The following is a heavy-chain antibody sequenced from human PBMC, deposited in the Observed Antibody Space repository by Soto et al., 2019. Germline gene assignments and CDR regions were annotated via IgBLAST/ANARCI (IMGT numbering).Heavy chain of an antibody. D-gene: IGHD6-19*01. V-gene: IGHV3-48*02. Sequence: EVQLVESGGGLVQPGGSLRLSCAASGLRFSIYSMNWVRQAPGKGLEWSAYITGDTNRIKYADSVKGRFTISRDNAKNSVYLQMNSLRDEDTAVYYCARSVDGHFDYWGQGTVVTVSS. CDR3: ARSVDGHFDY. J-gene: IGHJ4*02. CDR1: GLRFSIYS. CDR2: ITGDTNRI.